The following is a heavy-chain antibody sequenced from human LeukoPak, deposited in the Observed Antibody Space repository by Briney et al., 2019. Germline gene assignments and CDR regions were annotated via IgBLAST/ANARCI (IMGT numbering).Heavy chain of an antibody. CDR1: GFTFSNAL. V-gene: IGHV3-15*01. CDR3: TTEVWRGY. Sequence: PGGSLRLSCAASGFTFSNALMGWVRQAPGKGREWVGRTRSRTDGGTTDYTAPVKGRFTISRDDSKNTLYLQMNSLKTEDTAVYYCTTEVWRGYWGQGTLVTVSS. CDR2: TRSRTDGGTT. J-gene: IGHJ4*02. D-gene: IGHD2-8*01.